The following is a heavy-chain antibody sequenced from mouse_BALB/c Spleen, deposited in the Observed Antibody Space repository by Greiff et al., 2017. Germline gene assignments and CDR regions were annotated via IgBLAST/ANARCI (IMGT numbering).Heavy chain of an antibody. CDR2: ISSGGGST. J-gene: IGHJ2*01. Sequence: EVKLVESGGGLVKPGGSLKLSCAASGFAFSSYDMSWVRQTPEKRLEWVAYISSGGGSTYYPDTVKGRFTISRDNGKNTLYLQMSSLKSEDTAMYYCARHEPPPYRYRGFDYWGQGTTLTVSS. V-gene: IGHV5-12-1*01. CDR1: GFAFSSYD. D-gene: IGHD2-14*01. CDR3: ARHEPPPYRYRGFDY.